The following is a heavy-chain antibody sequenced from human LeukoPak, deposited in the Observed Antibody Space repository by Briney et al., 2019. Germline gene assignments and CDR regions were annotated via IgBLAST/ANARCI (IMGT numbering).Heavy chain of an antibody. Sequence: GGSLRLSCAASGFTFSSYGMHWVRQAPGKGLEWVAVIWYDGSNKYYADSVKGRFTIPRDNSKNTLYLQMNSLRAEDTAVYYCARVSGYSYGYTDYWGQGTLVTVSS. CDR2: IWYDGSNK. CDR3: ARVSGYSYGYTDY. CDR1: GFTFSSYG. D-gene: IGHD5-18*01. V-gene: IGHV3-33*01. J-gene: IGHJ4*02.